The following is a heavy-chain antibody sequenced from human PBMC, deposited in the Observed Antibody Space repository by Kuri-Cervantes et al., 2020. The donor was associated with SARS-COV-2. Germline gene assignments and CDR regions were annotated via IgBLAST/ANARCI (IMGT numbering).Heavy chain of an antibody. Sequence: GGSLRLSCAASGFTFSDYYMSWIRQAPGKGLEWVSYISSSGSTIYYADSVKGRFTISRDNAKNSLYLQMSSLRAEDTAVYYCASMDFWSGYYFDDWGQGNLVTVSS. V-gene: IGHV3-11*04. CDR3: ASMDFWSGYYFDD. J-gene: IGHJ4*02. CDR2: ISSSGSTI. D-gene: IGHD3-3*01. CDR1: GFTFSDYY.